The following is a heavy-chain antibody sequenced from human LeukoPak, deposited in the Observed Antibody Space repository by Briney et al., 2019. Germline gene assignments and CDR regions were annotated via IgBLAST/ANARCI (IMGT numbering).Heavy chain of an antibody. CDR2: IYHSGST. CDR3: ARSHYDSSGYYFDY. J-gene: IGHJ4*02. V-gene: IGHV4-4*02. D-gene: IGHD3-22*01. CDR1: GGSISSSNW. Sequence: SGTLSLTCAVSGGSISSSNWWSWVRQPPGKGLEWIGEIYHSGSTNYNPSLKSRVTISVDKSKNQFSLKLSSVTAADTAVYYCARSHYDSSGYYFDYWGQGTLVTVSS.